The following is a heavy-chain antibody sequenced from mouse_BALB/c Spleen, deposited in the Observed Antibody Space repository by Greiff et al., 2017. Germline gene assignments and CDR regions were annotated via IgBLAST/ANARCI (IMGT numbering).Heavy chain of an antibody. V-gene: IGHV5-6-4*01. CDR1: GFTFSSYT. D-gene: IGHD2-2*01. CDR3: TKYGYDLYFDV. CDR2: ISSGGSYT. Sequence: DVMLVESGGGLVKPGGSLKLSCAASGFTFSSYTMSWVRQTPEKRLEWVATISSGGSYTYYPDSVKGRFTISRDNAKNTLYLQMSSLKSEDTAMYYCTKYGYDLYFDVWGAGTTVTVSS. J-gene: IGHJ1*01.